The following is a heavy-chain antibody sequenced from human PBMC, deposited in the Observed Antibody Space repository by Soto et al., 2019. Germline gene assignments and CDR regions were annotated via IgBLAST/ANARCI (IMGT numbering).Heavy chain of an antibody. J-gene: IGHJ6*02. D-gene: IGHD2-21*02. CDR3: ASQGDCPGQYYYGMDV. CDR1: GYSFTSYW. V-gene: IGHV5-51*01. Sequence: PGESLKISCKGSGYSFTSYWIGWVRQMPGKGLEWMGIIYPGDSDTRYSPSFQGQVTISADKSISTAYLQWSRLKDPDPAMYYCASQGDCPGQYYYGMDVWGQGTTVTVSS. CDR2: IYPGDSDT.